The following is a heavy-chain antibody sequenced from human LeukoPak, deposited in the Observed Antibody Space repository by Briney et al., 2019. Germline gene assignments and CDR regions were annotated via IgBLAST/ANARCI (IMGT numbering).Heavy chain of an antibody. CDR3: ARVVWFGEPPSLGWFDP. D-gene: IGHD3-10*01. Sequence: GGSLRLSCAASGFTFSSYWMSWVPQAPGKGLEWVANIKQDGSEKYYVDSVKGRFSISRDNAKNSLYLQMNSLRAEDSAVYYCARVVWFGEPPSLGWFDPWGEGTLVTVSS. CDR2: IKQDGSEK. V-gene: IGHV3-7*01. J-gene: IGHJ5*02. CDR1: GFTFSSYW.